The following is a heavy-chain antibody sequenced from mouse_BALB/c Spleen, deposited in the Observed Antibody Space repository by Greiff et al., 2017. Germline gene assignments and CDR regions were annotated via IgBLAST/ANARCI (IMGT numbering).Heavy chain of an antibody. CDR2: ISSGGGST. J-gene: IGHJ3*01. Sequence: EVQLVESGGGLVKPGGSLKLSCAASGFAFSSYDMSWVRQTPEKRLVWVAYISSGGGSTYYPDTVKGRFTISRDNAKNTLYLQMSSLKSEDTAMYYCARELAYWGQGTLVTVSA. CDR1: GFAFSSYD. CDR3: ARELAY. V-gene: IGHV5-12-1*01.